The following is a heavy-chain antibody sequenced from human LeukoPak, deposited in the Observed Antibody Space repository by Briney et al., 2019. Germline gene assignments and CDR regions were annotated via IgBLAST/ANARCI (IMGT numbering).Heavy chain of an antibody. CDR2: INHSGST. D-gene: IGHD3-3*01. CDR1: GGSFSGYY. V-gene: IGHV4-34*01. J-gene: IGHJ6*02. Sequence: SETLSLTCAVYGGSFSGYYWSWIRQPPGKGLEWIGEINHSGSTNYNPSLKSRVTISVDTSKNQFSLKLSSVTAADTAVYYRARDIVTIFGVVTNGMDVWGQGTTVTVSS. CDR3: ARDIVTIFGVVTNGMDV.